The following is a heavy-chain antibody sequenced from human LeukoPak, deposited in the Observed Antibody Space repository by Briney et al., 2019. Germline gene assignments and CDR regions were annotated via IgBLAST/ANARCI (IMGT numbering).Heavy chain of an antibody. Sequence: SETLSLTCAVYGGSFSGYYWSWIRQPPGKGLEWIGEINHSGSTNYNPSLKSRVTISVDTSKNQFSLKLSSVTAADTAVYYCARSMYYYDSSGYYYWGQGALVTVSS. CDR3: ARSMYYYDSSGYYY. CDR1: GGSFSGYY. CDR2: INHSGST. V-gene: IGHV4-34*01. D-gene: IGHD3-22*01. J-gene: IGHJ4*02.